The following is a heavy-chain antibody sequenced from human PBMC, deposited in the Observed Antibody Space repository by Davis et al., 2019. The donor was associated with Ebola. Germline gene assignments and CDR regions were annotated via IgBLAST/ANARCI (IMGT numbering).Heavy chain of an antibody. CDR1: GYTFTSYG. V-gene: IGHV1-18*04. J-gene: IGHJ3*02. CDR2: ISAYNGNT. CDR3: TTDLVDTYYDILTGYYIGGRDAFDI. Sequence: ASVKVSCKASGYTFTSYGISWVRQAPGQGLEWMGWISAYNGNTNYAQKLQGRVTMTTDTSTSTAYMELRSLRSDDTAVYYCTTDLVDTYYDILTGYYIGGRDAFDIWGQGTMVTVSS. D-gene: IGHD3-9*01.